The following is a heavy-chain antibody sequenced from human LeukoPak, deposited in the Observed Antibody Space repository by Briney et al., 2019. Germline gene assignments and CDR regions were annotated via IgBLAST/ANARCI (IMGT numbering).Heavy chain of an antibody. CDR1: GFTFSSYA. CDR3: ARDALPYGMDV. CDR2: ISSNGGST. D-gene: IGHD2-2*01. Sequence: GGSLRLSCAASGFTFSSYAMHWVRQAPGKGLEYVSAISSNGGSTYYANSMKDRFTISRDNSKNTLYLQMGSLRAEDMAVYYCARDALPYGMDVWGQGTTVTVSS. V-gene: IGHV3-64*01. J-gene: IGHJ6*02.